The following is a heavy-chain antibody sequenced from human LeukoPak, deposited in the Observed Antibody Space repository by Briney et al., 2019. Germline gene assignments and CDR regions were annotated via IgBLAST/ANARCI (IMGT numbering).Heavy chain of an antibody. Sequence: PGGSLRLSCAASGFTFSSYWMSWVRQAPGKGLEWVANTIQDGSEKYYVDSVKGRFTISRDNAKNSLYLQMNSLRAEDTAVYYCTTVKWGSSWYVDNWGQGTLVTVSS. CDR1: GFTFSSYW. CDR3: TTVKWGSSWYVDN. V-gene: IGHV3-7*02. CDR2: TIQDGSEK. D-gene: IGHD6-13*01. J-gene: IGHJ4*02.